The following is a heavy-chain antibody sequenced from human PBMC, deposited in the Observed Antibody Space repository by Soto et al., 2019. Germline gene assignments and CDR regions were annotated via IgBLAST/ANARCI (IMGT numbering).Heavy chain of an antibody. D-gene: IGHD4-17*01. J-gene: IGHJ6*02. CDR3: AKDLQSYGDYDYYCYGMDV. Sequence: QVQLVESGGGEVQPGRSLTISCAASGFTFSTYGMHWVRQTPGKGLEWVAVISYDGTNKFYSDSVKSRFTISRDNFKNTLTLQKNSRRADDTADYSCAKDLQSYGDYDYYCYGMDVWGLGTRVTVSS. CDR1: GFTFSTYG. V-gene: IGHV3-30*18. CDR2: ISYDGTNK.